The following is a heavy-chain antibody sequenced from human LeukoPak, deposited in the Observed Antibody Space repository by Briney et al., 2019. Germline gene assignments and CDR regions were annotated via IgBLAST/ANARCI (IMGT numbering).Heavy chain of an antibody. CDR2: IYYAGDT. J-gene: IGHJ4*02. Sequence: SETLSLTCTVSGGSISSSYYWGWVRQSPEKGLECIGTIYYAGDTYYNPSLESRLTISVDTSKNQFSLKLRSVTAAETAVYYCATWDSGRYSQIDNWGQGTLVTVSS. D-gene: IGHD1-26*01. CDR3: ATWDSGRYSQIDN. CDR1: GGSISSSYY. V-gene: IGHV4-39*01.